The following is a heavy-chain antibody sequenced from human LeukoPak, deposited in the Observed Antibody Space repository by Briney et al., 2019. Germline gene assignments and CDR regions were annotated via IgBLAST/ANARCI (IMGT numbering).Heavy chain of an antibody. Sequence: GGSLRLSCAASGFTFSSYAMHWVRQAPGRGLEWVSSVDGGGGGTYYADSVKGRFTISRDNSKDTLYLQMNGLRAEDTAVYFCAKQSAGSAAWYSLHYDFWGQGTLVTVSS. CDR2: VDGGGGGT. J-gene: IGHJ4*02. CDR1: GFTFSSYA. D-gene: IGHD6-13*01. V-gene: IGHV3-23*01. CDR3: AKQSAGSAAWYSLHYDF.